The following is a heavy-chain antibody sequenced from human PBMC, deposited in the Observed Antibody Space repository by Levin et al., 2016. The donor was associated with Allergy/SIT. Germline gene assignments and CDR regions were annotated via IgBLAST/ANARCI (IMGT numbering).Heavy chain of an antibody. J-gene: IGHJ3*02. D-gene: IGHD4-17*01. CDR2: IGPNSGAT. CDR3: ARDRRGDDYGALRTDTFDM. Sequence: ASVKVSCKASGYTFTDNFIQWVRQSPGQGLEWMGWIGPNSGATNYAQKFQGRVTMTRDTSITTAYMELNSLESDDTAVYYCARDRRGDDYGALRTDTFDMWGQGTMVTVSS. V-gene: IGHV1-2*02. CDR1: GYTFTDNF.